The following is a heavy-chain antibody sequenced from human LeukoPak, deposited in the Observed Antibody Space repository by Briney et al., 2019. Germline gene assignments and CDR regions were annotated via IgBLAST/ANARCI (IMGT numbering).Heavy chain of an antibody. CDR3: AREKRGGYYPGY. Sequence: PGGSLRLSCAASGFTFSSYAMHWVRQAPGKGLEWAASITYDGSTENYADSVKGRFTSSRDNSKDTLYLEMNSLGPEDTATYYCAREKRGGYYPGYWGQGTLVTVSS. D-gene: IGHD3-3*01. CDR2: ITYDGSTE. CDR1: GFTFSSYA. J-gene: IGHJ4*02. V-gene: IGHV3-30-3*01.